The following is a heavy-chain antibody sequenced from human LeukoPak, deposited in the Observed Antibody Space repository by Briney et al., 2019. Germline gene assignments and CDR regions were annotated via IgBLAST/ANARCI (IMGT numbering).Heavy chain of an antibody. V-gene: IGHV3-53*01. J-gene: IGHJ4*02. CDR2: IFITGTT. CDR3: ARGLSR. Sequence: GGSLRLSCAASGFSVSNNYMCWVRQAPGKGLEWVSVIFITGTTVYADSVKGRFTICRDNSKTIVYLQMNSLRPEDTAVYYCARGLSRWGQGTLVSVSS. CDR1: GFSVSNNY. D-gene: IGHD3/OR15-3a*01.